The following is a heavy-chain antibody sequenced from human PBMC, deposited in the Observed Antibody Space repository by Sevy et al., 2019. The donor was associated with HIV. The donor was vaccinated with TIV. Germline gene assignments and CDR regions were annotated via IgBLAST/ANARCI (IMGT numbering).Heavy chain of an antibody. CDR2: INHTGGT. CDR3: ASLDH. Sequence: SETLSLTCAVYGGSFSGYYWRWIRQPPGKGLEWIGEINHTGGTNYNPYLKSRVTISVDKSKNQFSLRLTSITAADTAMYYCASLDHWGQGTLVTVSS. CDR1: GGSFSGYY. J-gene: IGHJ4*02. V-gene: IGHV4-34*01.